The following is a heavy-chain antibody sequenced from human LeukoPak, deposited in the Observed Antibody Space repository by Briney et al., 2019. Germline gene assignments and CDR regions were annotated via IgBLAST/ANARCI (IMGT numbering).Heavy chain of an antibody. CDR1: GGSISSYY. Sequence: PSETLSLTCTVSGGSISSYYWSWIRQPPGKGLVWIGYIYTSGSTNYNPSLKSRVTISVDTSKNQFSLKLSSVTAADTAVYYCARADNPAHYDYWGQGTLVTVSS. D-gene: IGHD1-14*01. V-gene: IGHV4-4*09. J-gene: IGHJ4*02. CDR3: ARADNPAHYDY. CDR2: IYTSGST.